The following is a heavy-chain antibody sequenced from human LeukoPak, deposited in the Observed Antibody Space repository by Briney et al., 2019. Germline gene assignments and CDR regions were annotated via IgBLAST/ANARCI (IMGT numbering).Heavy chain of an antibody. D-gene: IGHD3-22*01. Sequence: HPGGSLRLSCAASGFTFRTYWMHWVRQAPGKRRVLVSRIKSDGGTNYADSVKGRFTISRDNAKKPVSVQMNSLRPEDTGVYYCARAPPEIGGYYPEYRHWGQGTLVTVSS. CDR2: IKSDGGT. CDR1: GFTFRTYW. CDR3: ARAPPEIGGYYPEYRH. V-gene: IGHV3-74*01. J-gene: IGHJ4*02.